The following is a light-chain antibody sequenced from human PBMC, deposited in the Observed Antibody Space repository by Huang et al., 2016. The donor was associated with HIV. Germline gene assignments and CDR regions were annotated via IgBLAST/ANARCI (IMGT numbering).Light chain of an antibody. Sequence: EIVMTQSPATLSVSPGERATLSCRASQSVSSNLAWYQQKPGQAPRLLIYGASTRATGSPARCSGSGSGTEFTLTISSLQSEDFAVYYCQQYNNWPPATFGPGTKVDIK. CDR1: QSVSSN. J-gene: IGKJ3*01. CDR2: GAS. CDR3: QQYNNWPPAT. V-gene: IGKV3-15*01.